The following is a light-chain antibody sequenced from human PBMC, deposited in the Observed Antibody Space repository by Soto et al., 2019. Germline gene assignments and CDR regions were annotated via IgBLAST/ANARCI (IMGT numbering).Light chain of an antibody. CDR3: QQRSNWPPIT. V-gene: IGKV3-11*01. CDR2: DAS. J-gene: IGKJ5*01. Sequence: EIVLTQSPGTLSLSPGERATVSCRASQSVSSSYLAWYQHKPGQAPRLLIYDASNRATGIPARFSGSGSGTDFTLTISSLEPEDFAVYYCQQRSNWPPITFGQGTRLEIK. CDR1: QSVSSS.